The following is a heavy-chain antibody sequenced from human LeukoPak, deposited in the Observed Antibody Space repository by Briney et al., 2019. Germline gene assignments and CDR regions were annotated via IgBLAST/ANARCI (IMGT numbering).Heavy chain of an antibody. Sequence: GASVKVSCKASGYTFTGYYMHWVRQAPGQGLEWMGWINPNSGGTNYAQKCQGRVTMTRDTAISTAYMELRRLRSDDTAVYYCARELRNYDFWSGYPDYFDYWGQGTLVTVSS. J-gene: IGHJ4*02. CDR3: ARELRNYDFWSGYPDYFDY. CDR1: GYTFTGYY. D-gene: IGHD3-3*01. CDR2: INPNSGGT. V-gene: IGHV1-2*02.